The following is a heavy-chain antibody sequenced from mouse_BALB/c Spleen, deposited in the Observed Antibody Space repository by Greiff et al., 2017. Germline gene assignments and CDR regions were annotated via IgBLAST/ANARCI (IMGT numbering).Heavy chain of an antibody. CDR1: GYTFTDYA. J-gene: IGHJ1*01. CDR2: ISTYYGDA. CDR3: ARFQLGHYWYFDV. D-gene: IGHD4-1*02. V-gene: IGHV1S137*01. Sequence: VKLMESGAELVRPGVSVKISCKGSGYTFTDYAMHWVKQSHAKSLEWIGVISTYYGDASYNQKFKGKATMTVDKSSSTAYMELARLTSEDSAIYYCARFQLGHYWYFDVWGAGTTVTVSS.